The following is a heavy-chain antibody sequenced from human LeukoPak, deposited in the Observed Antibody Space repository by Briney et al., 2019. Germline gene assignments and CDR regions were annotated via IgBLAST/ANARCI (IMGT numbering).Heavy chain of an antibody. Sequence: GSLRLSCAASGFTFSSYAMSWIRQSPGKGLEWIGFIYYTGSTKYNPSLESRVIISVDTPKNQFSLRLNSVTAADTAVYYCTRVDPLTGADYWGQGTLVTVSS. CDR2: IYYTGST. V-gene: IGHV4-59*01. J-gene: IGHJ4*02. CDR1: GFTFSSYA. D-gene: IGHD7-27*01. CDR3: TRVDPLTGADY.